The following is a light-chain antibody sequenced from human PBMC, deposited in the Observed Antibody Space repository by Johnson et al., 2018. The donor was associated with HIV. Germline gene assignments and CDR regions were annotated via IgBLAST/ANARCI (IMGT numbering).Light chain of an antibody. CDR2: DNN. CDR1: SSNIGNNY. CDR3: GTWDSSLSAEV. J-gene: IGLJ1*01. Sequence: QSVLTQPPSVSAAPGQKVTISCSGSSSNIGNNYVSWYQQVPGTAPKLLIYDNNRRPSGIPDRFSGSKSGTSATLGITGLPTGDEADYYCGTWDSSLSAEVFGTGTKVTVL. V-gene: IGLV1-51*01.